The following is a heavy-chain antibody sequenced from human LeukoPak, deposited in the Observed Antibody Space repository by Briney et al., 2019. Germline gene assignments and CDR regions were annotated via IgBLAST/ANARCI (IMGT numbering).Heavy chain of an antibody. CDR2: IYPGDSDT. CDR1: GYSFTSYW. Sequence: GESLKISCKGSGYSFTSYWIGWVRQMPGKGLEWMGIIYPGDSDTRYSPSFQGQVTISADKSIRTAYLQWSSLKAGHTAMYYCARRYCSGGSCYSSFDPWGQGTLVTVSS. D-gene: IGHD2-15*01. J-gene: IGHJ5*02. CDR3: ARRYCSGGSCYSSFDP. V-gene: IGHV5-51*01.